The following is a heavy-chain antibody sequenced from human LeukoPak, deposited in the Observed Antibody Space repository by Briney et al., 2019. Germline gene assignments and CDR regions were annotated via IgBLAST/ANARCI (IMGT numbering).Heavy chain of an antibody. Sequence: GASVKVSCKASGYTFTSYDINWVRQAPAPGLEWMGWMNPNSGNTGYAQKYQRRVTMTRNTSISTAYMELSSLRSEDTAVYYCARGLGELWLPVPTRPYGMDVWGQGTTVTVSS. V-gene: IGHV1-8*02. CDR1: GYTFTSYD. J-gene: IGHJ6*02. D-gene: IGHD5-18*01. CDR2: MNPNSGNT. CDR3: ARGLGELWLPVPTRPYGMDV.